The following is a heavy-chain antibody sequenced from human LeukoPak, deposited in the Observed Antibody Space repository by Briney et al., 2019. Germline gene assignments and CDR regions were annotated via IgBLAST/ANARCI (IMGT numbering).Heavy chain of an antibody. V-gene: IGHV4-4*09. Sequence: TSETLSLTCTVSGGSINSYYWSWIRQPPGKGLEWIGYISTSGSSNYNPSLKSRVTISVDTSKNQFSLKLSSVTAAVTAVYYCARVGWRRWGGGRYSYADAFDIWGQGTMVTVSS. CDR1: GGSINSYY. CDR3: ARVGWRRWGGGRYSYADAFDI. D-gene: IGHD5-18*01. J-gene: IGHJ3*02. CDR2: ISTSGSS.